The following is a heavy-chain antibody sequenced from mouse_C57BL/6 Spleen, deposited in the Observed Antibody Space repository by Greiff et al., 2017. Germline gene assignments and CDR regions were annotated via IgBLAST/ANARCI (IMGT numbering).Heavy chain of an antibody. J-gene: IGHJ4*01. CDR3: ARVMITTVMDY. V-gene: IGHV2-2*01. Sequence: QVQLQQSGPGLVQPSQSLSITCTVSGFSLTSYGVHWVRQSPGKGLEWLGEIWSGGSTDYNAAFISRLSISKYNSKSHVFFKMNSLQADDTAIYYCARVMITTVMDYWGQGASVTVSS. CDR1: GFSLTSYG. CDR2: IWSGGST. D-gene: IGHD2-4*01.